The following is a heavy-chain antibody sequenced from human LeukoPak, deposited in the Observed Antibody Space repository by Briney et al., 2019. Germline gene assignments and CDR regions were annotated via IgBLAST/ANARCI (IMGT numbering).Heavy chain of an antibody. CDR3: ARSGWYSGSYYYYMDV. Sequence: SETLSLTCTVSGDSISNYYWSWIRQPAGKGLEWIGRIYTSGSTNYNPSLKSRVTMSVDTSKNQFSLKLSSVTAADTAVYYCARSGWYSGSYYYYMDVWGKGTTVTISS. CDR1: GDSISNYY. D-gene: IGHD6-19*01. V-gene: IGHV4-4*07. J-gene: IGHJ6*03. CDR2: IYTSGST.